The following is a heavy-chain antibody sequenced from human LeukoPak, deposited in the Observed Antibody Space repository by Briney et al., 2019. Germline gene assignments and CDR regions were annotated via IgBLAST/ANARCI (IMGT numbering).Heavy chain of an antibody. D-gene: IGHD3-10*01. J-gene: IGHJ5*02. CDR3: ARDRGSDGSDQLDP. CDR1: GVSVSNYC. CDR2: ICSSGST. Sequence: SETLSLTCTVSGVSVSNYCWTWLRQPAGKGLEWPGRICSSGSTIYNPSLKSRVTMSLDMSNNQFSLKLTSVTAADTAIYYCARDRGSDGSDQLDPWGQGILVTVSS. V-gene: IGHV4-4*07.